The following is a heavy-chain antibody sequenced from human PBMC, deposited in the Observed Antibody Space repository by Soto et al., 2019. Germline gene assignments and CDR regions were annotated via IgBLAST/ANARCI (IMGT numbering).Heavy chain of an antibody. V-gene: IGHV4-59*01. Sequence: SATLSLTCTVSGGSISSYYWSWIRQPPGKGLEWIGYIYYSGSTNYNPSLKSRVTISVDTSKNQFSLKLSSVTAADTAVYYCAGFTYYDILTGYRAAFVIWGQGTMVTVSS. CDR3: AGFTYYDILTGYRAAFVI. D-gene: IGHD3-9*01. J-gene: IGHJ3*02. CDR2: IYYSGST. CDR1: GGSISSYY.